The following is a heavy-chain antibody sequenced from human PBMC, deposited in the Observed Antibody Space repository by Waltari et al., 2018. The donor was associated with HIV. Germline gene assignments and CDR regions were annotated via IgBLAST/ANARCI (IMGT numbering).Heavy chain of an antibody. CDR1: GGSISSSSYY. J-gene: IGHJ4*02. D-gene: IGHD6-13*01. Sequence: QLQLQESGPGLVKPLETLSLTCTVPGGSISSSSYYWGWIRQPPGKGLEWIGSIYYSGSTYYNPSLKSRATISVDTSKNQFSLKLNSVTAADTAVYYCARDWGSSSWFYYWGQGTLVTVSS. CDR3: ARDWGSSSWFYY. CDR2: IYYSGST. V-gene: IGHV4-39*07.